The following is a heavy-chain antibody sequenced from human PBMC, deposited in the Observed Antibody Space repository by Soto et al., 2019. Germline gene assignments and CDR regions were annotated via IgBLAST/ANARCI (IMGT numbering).Heavy chain of an antibody. CDR2: INHSGNT. Sequence: LSLTCGVSGYSISSGYYWAWVRQPPGKGLEWIGSINHSGNTYYNPSLKSRVTISVDTSKNQVSLKLNSVTAADTAVYYCARSGDDYGSYIDYWRQGTLVTVSS. V-gene: IGHV4-38-2*01. J-gene: IGHJ4*02. D-gene: IGHD4-17*01. CDR1: GYSISSGYY. CDR3: ARSGDDYGSYIDY.